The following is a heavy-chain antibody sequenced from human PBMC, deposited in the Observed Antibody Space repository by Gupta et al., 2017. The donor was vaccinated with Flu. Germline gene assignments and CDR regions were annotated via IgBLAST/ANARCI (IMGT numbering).Heavy chain of an antibody. CDR2: IYYSGST. V-gene: IGHV4-39*01. D-gene: IGHD3-22*01. CDR1: GGSISSISYY. Sequence: QLQLQASGPGLVKPSETLSLTCTVSGGSISSISYYWGWIRQPPGKGLECIGSIYYSGSTYDNPSLKSRVTISVDTSKNQFSLKLSAVTAADTAVYYCARLHYDSSGYYIFDYWGQGTLVTVSS. CDR3: ARLHYDSSGYYIFDY. J-gene: IGHJ4*02.